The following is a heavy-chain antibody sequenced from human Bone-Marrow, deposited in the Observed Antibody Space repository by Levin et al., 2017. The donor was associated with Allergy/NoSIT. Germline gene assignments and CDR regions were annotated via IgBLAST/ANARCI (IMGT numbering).Heavy chain of an antibody. J-gene: IGHJ5*02. CDR2: IYHYGST. D-gene: IGHD1-14*01. CDR1: GGSIFTSDW. Sequence: SETLSLTCLVSGGSIFTSDWWTWVRQSPGKGLEWIGEIYHYGSTTYNPSLNSRVTMSVDRSKNQFSLKLTSVTAADTAVYYCARWSASRSDLWGQGILVTVSS. V-gene: IGHV4-4*02. CDR3: ARWSASRSDL.